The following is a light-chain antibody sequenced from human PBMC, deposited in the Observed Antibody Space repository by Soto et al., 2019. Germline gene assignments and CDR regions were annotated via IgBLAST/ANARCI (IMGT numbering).Light chain of an antibody. V-gene: IGLV1-44*01. CDR1: SSNIGSNT. Sequence: LTQPPSASGTPGERVTISCSGGSSNIGSNTVNWYQHLPGTAPKLLIDTNNQRPSGVPDRFSGSKSGTSASLAISGLRSEDEADYYCATWDDSLNGYVFGTGTKLTVL. CDR2: TNN. J-gene: IGLJ1*01. CDR3: ATWDDSLNGYV.